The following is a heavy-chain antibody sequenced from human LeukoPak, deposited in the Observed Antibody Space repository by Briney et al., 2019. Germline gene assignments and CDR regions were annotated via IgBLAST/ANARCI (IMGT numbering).Heavy chain of an antibody. V-gene: IGHV4-38-2*02. CDR1: GYSISSGYY. CDR2: IYHSGST. Sequence: SVTLSLTCTVSGYSISSGYYWGWIRQPPGKGLEWIGSIYHSGSTYYNPSLKSRVTISVDTSKNQFSLKLSSVTAADTAVYYCARKRPTIFGVVTWFDPWGQGTLVTVSS. D-gene: IGHD3-3*01. J-gene: IGHJ5*02. CDR3: ARKRPTIFGVVTWFDP.